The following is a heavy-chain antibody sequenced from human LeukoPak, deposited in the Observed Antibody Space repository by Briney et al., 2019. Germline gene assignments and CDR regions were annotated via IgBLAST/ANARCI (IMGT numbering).Heavy chain of an antibody. CDR2: ISYDGSNK. J-gene: IGHJ6*03. V-gene: IGHV3-30*04. CDR1: GFTFSSYA. CDR3: ARDRGWGMDV. Sequence: GRSLRLSCAASGFTFSSYAMHWVRQAPGKGLEWVAVISYDGSNKYYADSVKGRFTISRDNSKNTLYLQMNSLRAEDTAVYYCARDRGWGMDVWGKGTTVTISS. D-gene: IGHD5-12*01.